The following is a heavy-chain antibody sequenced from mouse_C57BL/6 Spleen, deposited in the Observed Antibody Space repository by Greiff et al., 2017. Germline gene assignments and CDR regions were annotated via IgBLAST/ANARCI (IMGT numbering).Heavy chain of an antibody. Sequence: QVQLQQPGAELVMPGASVKLSCKASGYTFTSYWMHWVKQRPGQGLEWIGEIDPSDSYTNYNQKFKGKSTLTVDKSSSPAYMHLSSRTSEDSAVYYCAKWRGTCLDVWGTETTVTVSS. CDR3: AKWRGTCLDV. CDR2: IDPSDSYT. V-gene: IGHV1-69*01. J-gene: IGHJ1*03. CDR1: GYTFTSYW.